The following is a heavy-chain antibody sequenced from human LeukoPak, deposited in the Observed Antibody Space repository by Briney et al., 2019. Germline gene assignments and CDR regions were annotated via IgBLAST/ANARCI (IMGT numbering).Heavy chain of an antibody. CDR2: INPKTGGT. Sequence: VASVKVSCKASGYTFTDYFTHWVRQAPGQGLEWMGWINPKTGGTTYAQKFQGRVTMTRDMSITTTYMDLSRLTSDDTALYYCTRAFEYGWFDPWGQGTLVIVSS. D-gene: IGHD4-17*01. J-gene: IGHJ5*02. V-gene: IGHV1-2*02. CDR1: GYTFTDYF. CDR3: TRAFEYGWFDP.